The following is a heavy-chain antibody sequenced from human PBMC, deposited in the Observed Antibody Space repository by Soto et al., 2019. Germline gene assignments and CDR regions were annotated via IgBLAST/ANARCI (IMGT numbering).Heavy chain of an antibody. J-gene: IGHJ6*01. D-gene: IGHD2-2*01. CDR1: GFTFSSYG. CDR2: ISYDGSNK. CDR3: AKDSVPFYYYGMDV. V-gene: IGHV3-30*18. Sequence: QVQLVESGGGVVQPGRSLRLSCAASGFTFSSYGMHWVRQAPGKGLEWVAVISYDGSNKYYADSVKGRFTISRDNSKNTLYLQMNSLRAEDTAVYYCAKDSVPFYYYGMDVW.